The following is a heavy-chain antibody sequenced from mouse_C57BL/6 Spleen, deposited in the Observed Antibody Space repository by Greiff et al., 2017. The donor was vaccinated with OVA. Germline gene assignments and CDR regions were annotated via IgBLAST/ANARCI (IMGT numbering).Heavy chain of an antibody. V-gene: IGHV1-18*01. CDR1: GYTFTDYN. CDR3: ARSPYYYGSSCYFDY. CDR2: INPNNGGT. D-gene: IGHD1-1*01. J-gene: IGHJ2*01. Sequence: VQLQQSGPELAKPGASVKIPCKASGYTFTDYNMDWVKQSHGKSLEWIGDINPNNGGTIYNQKFKGKATLTVDKYSSTAYMELRSLTSEDTAVYYCARSPYYYGSSCYFDYWGQGTTLTVSS.